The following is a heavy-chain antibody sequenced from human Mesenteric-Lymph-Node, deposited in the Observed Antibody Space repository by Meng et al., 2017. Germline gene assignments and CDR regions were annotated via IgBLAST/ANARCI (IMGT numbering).Heavy chain of an antibody. Sequence: SCPTLVKPTQTLTLTCTFSGFSLSTSGVGVGWIRQPPGKALEWLALIYWNDDKRYSPSLKSRLTITKDTSKNQVVLTMTNMDPVDTATYYCAHRRGPNYYDSSGYLDYWGQGTLVTVSS. CDR2: IYWNDDK. J-gene: IGHJ4*02. D-gene: IGHD3-22*01. V-gene: IGHV2-5*01. CDR3: AHRRGPNYYDSSGYLDY. CDR1: GFSLSTSGVG.